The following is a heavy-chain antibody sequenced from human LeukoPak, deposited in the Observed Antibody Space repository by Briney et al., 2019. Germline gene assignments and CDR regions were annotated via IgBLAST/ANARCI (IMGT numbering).Heavy chain of an antibody. Sequence: KASETLSLTCTVSGGSISSYYWSWIRQPPGKGLEGSGYIYYSGSTNYNPSLKSRVTISVDTSKNQFSLKLSSVPAADTAVYYCARHRSGWYRDWGQGTLVTVSS. CDR1: GGSISSYY. V-gene: IGHV4-59*08. J-gene: IGHJ4*02. D-gene: IGHD6-19*01. CDR3: ARHRSGWYRD. CDR2: IYYSGST.